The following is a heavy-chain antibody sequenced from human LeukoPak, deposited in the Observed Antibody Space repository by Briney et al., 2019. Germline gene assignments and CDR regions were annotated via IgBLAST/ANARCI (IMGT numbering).Heavy chain of an antibody. J-gene: IGHJ4*02. CDR2: IYYSGSI. D-gene: IGHD5-18*01. V-gene: IGHV4-61*08. Sequence: PSETLSLTCAVSGGSISSGGYSWSWIRQPPGKGLEWIGYIYYSGSINYNPSLKSRVTISVDTSKNQFSLKLSSVTAADTAVYYCARSRGYSYGTTFLDYWGQGTLVTVSS. CDR1: GGSISSGGYS. CDR3: ARSRGYSYGTTFLDY.